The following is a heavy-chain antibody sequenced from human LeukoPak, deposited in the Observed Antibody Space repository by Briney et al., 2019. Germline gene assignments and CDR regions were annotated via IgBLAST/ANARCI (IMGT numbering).Heavy chain of an antibody. J-gene: IGHJ5*02. CDR1: GFTFSSYA. Sequence: GGSLRLSCSASGFTFSSYAMHWVRQAPGRGLEWVANIKQDGSEKYYVDSVKGRFTVSRDNAKNSLYLQMNSLRAEDTAVYYCAREVAARRLGSWVDPWGQGTLVTVSS. V-gene: IGHV3-7*01. D-gene: IGHD6-6*01. CDR2: IKQDGSEK. CDR3: AREVAARRLGSWVDP.